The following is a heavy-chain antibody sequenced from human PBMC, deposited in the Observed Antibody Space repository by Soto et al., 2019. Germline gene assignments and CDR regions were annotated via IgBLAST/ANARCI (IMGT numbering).Heavy chain of an antibody. J-gene: IGHJ4*02. CDR3: ARVTMVGGVIIKGDC. V-gene: IGHV1-2*02. Sequence: ASVKVSCKASGYTFTGYYMHWVRQAPGQGLEWMGWINPNSGGTNYAQKFQGRVTMTRDTSISKAYMELSRLRSDDTDVYYCARVTMVGGVIIKGDCLGQGNLVTVSS. CDR2: INPNSGGT. CDR1: GYTFTGYY. D-gene: IGHD3-10*01.